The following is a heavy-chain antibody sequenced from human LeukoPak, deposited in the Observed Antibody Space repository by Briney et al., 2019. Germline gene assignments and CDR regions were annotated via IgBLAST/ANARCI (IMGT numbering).Heavy chain of an antibody. CDR2: INSDGTTT. Sequence: GGSLRLSCAASGFTFSNYFMHWVRQAPGKGLVWVSRINSDGTTTMYADSVKGRFTISRDNAKNTLYLQMNSLRAEDTAVYYCARQELLWNSSGWYPHNDYWGQGTLVTVSS. J-gene: IGHJ4*02. CDR3: ARQELLWNSSGWYPHNDY. CDR1: GFTFSNYF. D-gene: IGHD6-19*01. V-gene: IGHV3-74*03.